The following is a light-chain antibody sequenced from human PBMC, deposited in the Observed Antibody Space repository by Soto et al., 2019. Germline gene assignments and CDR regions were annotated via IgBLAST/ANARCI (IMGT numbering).Light chain of an antibody. Sequence: DIQMTQSPSTLSASVGDRVTITCRASQSISSWLAWYQQKPGKAPKLLIYAASRLETGVPSRFSDGRYGTDFTLTISSMQPDDFATYYCQQYNSNPWTFGQGTKVQVK. CDR1: QSISSW. CDR2: AAS. CDR3: QQYNSNPWT. V-gene: IGKV1-5*01. J-gene: IGKJ1*01.